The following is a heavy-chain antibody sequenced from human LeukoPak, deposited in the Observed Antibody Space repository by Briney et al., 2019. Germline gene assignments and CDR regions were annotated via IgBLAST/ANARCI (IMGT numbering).Heavy chain of an antibody. V-gene: IGHV4-38-2*01. CDR2: SSLSGPT. CDR3: ARYYGDYYNWFDS. J-gene: IGHJ5*01. CDR1: GYSISSGYY. D-gene: IGHD4-17*01. Sequence: SETLSLTCAVSGYSISSGYYWGWIRQPPGEGLEWIGSSSLSGPTLYNASLKSRVTISVDTSNNHLSLKLTSVTAADTAVYYCARYYGDYYNWFDSWGQGALVIVSS.